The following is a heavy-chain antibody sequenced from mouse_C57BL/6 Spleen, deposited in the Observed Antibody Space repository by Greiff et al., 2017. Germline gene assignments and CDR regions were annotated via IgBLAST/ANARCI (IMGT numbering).Heavy chain of an antibody. Sequence: EVMLVESGEGLVKPGGSLKLSCAASGFTFSSYAMSWVRQTPEKRLEWVAYISSGGDYIYYADTVKGRFTISRDNARNTLYLQMSSLKSEDTAMYYCTRVGGSNYFDYWGKGTTLTVSS. J-gene: IGHJ2*01. V-gene: IGHV5-9-1*02. D-gene: IGHD1-1*01. CDR3: TRVGGSNYFDY. CDR2: ISSGGDYI. CDR1: GFTFSSYA.